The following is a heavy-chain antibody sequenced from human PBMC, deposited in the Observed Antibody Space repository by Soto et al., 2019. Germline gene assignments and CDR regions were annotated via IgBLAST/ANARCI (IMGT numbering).Heavy chain of an antibody. V-gene: IGHV3-74*01. CDR2: INTDGSRT. CDR3: ATVKSGGYDWFDP. Sequence: EVQLVESGGGLVQPGGSLRLSCAASGFTFSNYWMHWVRQAPGKGLMWVSRINTDGSRTTYADSVKGRFVISRDNAKNTVYLQMNGLRAEDTAVYYCATVKSGGYDWFDPWGQGTLVTVSS. CDR1: GFTFSNYW. J-gene: IGHJ5*02. D-gene: IGHD3-10*01.